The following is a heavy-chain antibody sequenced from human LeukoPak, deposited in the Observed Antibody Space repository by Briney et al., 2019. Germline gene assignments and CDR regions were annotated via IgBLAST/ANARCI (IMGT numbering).Heavy chain of an antibody. V-gene: IGHV4-30-4*01. D-gene: IGHD3-10*01. CDR2: IYYSGST. J-gene: IGHJ4*02. CDR1: GGSISSGDYY. CDR3: ARDLGARITMVRGARYTYYFDY. Sequence: SETLSLTCTVSGGSISSGDYYWSRIRQPPGKGLEWIGYIYYSGSTYYNPSLKSRVTISVDTSKNQFSLKLSSVTAADTAVYYCARDLGARITMVRGARYTYYFDYWGQGTLVTVSS.